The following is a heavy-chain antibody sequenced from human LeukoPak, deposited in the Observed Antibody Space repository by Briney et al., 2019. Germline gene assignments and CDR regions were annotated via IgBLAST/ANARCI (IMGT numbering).Heavy chain of an antibody. CDR2: IYYSGTT. CDR3: ARGAGWWPY. CDR1: GGSIDSYY. D-gene: IGHD6-19*01. V-gene: IGHV4-59*01. J-gene: IGHJ4*02. Sequence: SETLSLTCTVSGGSIDSYYWSWIRQPPGKGLEWIGYIYYSGTTNYNPSLKGRLTISLDMSKNQFSLKLSSVTAADTAVYYYARGAGWWPYWGQGTLVTVSS.